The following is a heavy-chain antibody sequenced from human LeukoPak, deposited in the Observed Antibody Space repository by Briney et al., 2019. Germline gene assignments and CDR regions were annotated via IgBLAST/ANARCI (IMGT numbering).Heavy chain of an antibody. CDR3: ARDREQQLVPGYNWFDP. CDR2: ISAYNGNT. CDR1: GYTFTSYG. D-gene: IGHD6-13*01. J-gene: IGHJ5*02. V-gene: IGHV1-18*01. Sequence: ASVKVSCKASGYTFTSYGISWVRQAPGQGLEWMRWISAYNGNTNYAQKLQGRVTMTTDTSTSTAYMELRSLRSDDTAVYYCARDREQQLVPGYNWFDPWGQGTLVTVSS.